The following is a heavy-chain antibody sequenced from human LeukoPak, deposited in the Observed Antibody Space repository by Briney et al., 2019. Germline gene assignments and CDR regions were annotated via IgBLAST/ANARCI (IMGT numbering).Heavy chain of an antibody. J-gene: IGHJ5*02. CDR3: ARHGYCSSTSCYRMTRVGWFDP. CDR2: IYHSGST. Sequence: SETLSLTCTVSGGSISSGGYYWSWIRQPPGKGLEWIGYIYHSGSTNYNPSLKSRVTISVDTSKNQFSLKLSSVTAADTAVYYCARHGYCSSTSCYRMTRVGWFDPWGQGTLVTVSS. CDR1: GGSISSGGYY. V-gene: IGHV4-30-2*01. D-gene: IGHD2-2*03.